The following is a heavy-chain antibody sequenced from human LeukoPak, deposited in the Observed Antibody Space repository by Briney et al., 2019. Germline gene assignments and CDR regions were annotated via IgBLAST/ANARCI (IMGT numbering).Heavy chain of an antibody. J-gene: IGHJ4*02. CDR1: GGSISTYY. CDR2: IYHSGIT. V-gene: IGHV4-59*01. D-gene: IGHD6-19*01. CDR3: ARDERSDTSGWHLGY. Sequence: SETLSLTCTVSGGSISTYYWSWIRQPPGKGLEWIGFIYHSGITNCNPSLKSRVTISVDTSKNQFSLNLSSVTAADTAVYYCARDERSDTSGWHLGYWGQGTLVTVSS.